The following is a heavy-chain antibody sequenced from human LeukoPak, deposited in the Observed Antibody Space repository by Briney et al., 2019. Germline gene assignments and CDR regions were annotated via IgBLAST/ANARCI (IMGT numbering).Heavy chain of an antibody. CDR2: IRYDGSNK. Sequence: GGSLRLSCAASGFTFSSYGMHWVRQAPGKGLEWVAFIRYDGSNKYYADSVKGRFTISRDNSKNTLYLQMNSLRAEDTAVYYCAKDGTYCSSTSCHPTPYFDYWGQGTLVTVSS. J-gene: IGHJ4*02. D-gene: IGHD2-2*01. CDR1: GFTFSSYG. CDR3: AKDGTYCSSTSCHPTPYFDY. V-gene: IGHV3-30*02.